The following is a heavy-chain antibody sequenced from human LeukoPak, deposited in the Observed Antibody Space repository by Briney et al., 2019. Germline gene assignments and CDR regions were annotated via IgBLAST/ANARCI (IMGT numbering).Heavy chain of an antibody. V-gene: IGHV3-21*03. CDR2: ITSSSNYI. Sequence: TRGSLRLSCAASGFTVSSNYMSWVRQAPGKGLEWVSSITSSSNYIYYADSVKGRFTISRDNAKNSLYLQMNSLRAEDTTVYYCARDCWDYGSGSYCGIDYWGQGTLVTVSS. CDR3: ARDCWDYGSGSYCGIDY. CDR1: GFTVSSNY. D-gene: IGHD3-10*01. J-gene: IGHJ4*02.